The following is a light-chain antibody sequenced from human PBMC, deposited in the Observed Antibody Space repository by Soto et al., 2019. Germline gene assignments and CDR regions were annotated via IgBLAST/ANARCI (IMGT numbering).Light chain of an antibody. CDR3: QQYNHWPLT. V-gene: IGKV3-15*01. CDR1: QGLGTN. CDR2: AAS. Sequence: TTQSRATLSLSPGEIATLSCRASQGLGTNLAWYQQKPGQAPRLLIYAASTRATGVPGRFSGSGSGTEFTLTISSLQYEDFAVYYCQQYNHWPLTFGGGTKVDIK. J-gene: IGKJ4*01.